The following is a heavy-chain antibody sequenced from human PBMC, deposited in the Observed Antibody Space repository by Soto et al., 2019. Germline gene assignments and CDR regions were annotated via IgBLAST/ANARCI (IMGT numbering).Heavy chain of an antibody. D-gene: IGHD2-15*01. CDR2: IVVGSGNT. CDR3: AADPSRYCSGGSCYSL. V-gene: IGHV1-58*02. Sequence: ASVKVSCKASGFTFTSSAMQWVRQARGQRLEWIGWIVVGSGNTNYAQKFQERVTITRDMSTSTAYMELSSLRSEDTAVYYCAADPSRYCSGGSCYSLWGQGTLVTVSS. CDR1: GFTFTSSA. J-gene: IGHJ4*02.